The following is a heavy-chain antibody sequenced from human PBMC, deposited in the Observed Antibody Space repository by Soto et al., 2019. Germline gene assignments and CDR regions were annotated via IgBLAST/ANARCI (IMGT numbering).Heavy chain of an antibody. J-gene: IGHJ3*02. CDR1: GYTFTSYG. CDR2: ISAYNGNT. Sequence: ASVKGSCTASGYTFTSYGISWVRQAPGQGLEWMGWISAYNGNTNYAQKLQGRVTMTTDTSTSTAYMELRSLRSDDTAVYYCASKYSGSYHADAFDIWGLGTMVTV. D-gene: IGHD1-26*01. CDR3: ASKYSGSYHADAFDI. V-gene: IGHV1-18*01.